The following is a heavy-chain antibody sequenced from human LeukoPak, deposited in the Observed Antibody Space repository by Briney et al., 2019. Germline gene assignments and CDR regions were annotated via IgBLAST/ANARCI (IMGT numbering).Heavy chain of an antibody. V-gene: IGHV3-48*04. CDR3: ATDSPETAAFDY. D-gene: IGHD1-1*01. CDR2: IVGSSSNI. J-gene: IGHJ4*02. CDR1: GYSFSTYS. Sequence: GGSLRLSCTASGYSFSTYSMNWVRQAPGKGLEWVSYIVGSSSNIYYADSVKGRFTISRDNAKNSLYLQMDSLRAEDTAVYYCATDSPETAAFDYWGQGTLVTVSS.